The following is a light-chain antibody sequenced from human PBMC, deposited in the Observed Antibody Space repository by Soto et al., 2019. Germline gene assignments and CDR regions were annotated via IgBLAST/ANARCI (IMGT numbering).Light chain of an antibody. V-gene: IGLV4-69*01. J-gene: IGLJ2*01. CDR2: VKSDGSH. CDR1: SGHSSYA. Sequence: QLVLTQSPSASASPGASVKLTCTLSSGHSSYAIAWHQQQPEKGPRYLMKVKSDGSHTKGDGIPDRFSGSSSGAERYLTISSLQSEDEADYYCQTWGAGHVVFGGGTKLTGL. CDR3: QTWGAGHVV.